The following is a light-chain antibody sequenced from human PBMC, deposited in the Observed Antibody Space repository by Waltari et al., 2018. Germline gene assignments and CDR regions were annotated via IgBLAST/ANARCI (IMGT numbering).Light chain of an antibody. Sequence: DVVLTQYPLSLSVTLGESASASCRSSQGLTFSDGKTYLNLFHQKPGQPPRLLIYKVSNRESGVPDRISGSGSGTDFALKISRVEAEDVGVYYCMEGAQWYTFGQGTKLEIK. CDR1: QGLTFSDGKTY. CDR3: MEGAQWYT. J-gene: IGKJ2*01. CDR2: KVS. V-gene: IGKV2-30*01.